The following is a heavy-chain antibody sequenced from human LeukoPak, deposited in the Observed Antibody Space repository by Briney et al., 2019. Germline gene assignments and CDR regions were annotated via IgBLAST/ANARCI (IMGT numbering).Heavy chain of an antibody. D-gene: IGHD3-22*01. CDR2: ISGSGGST. Sequence: QTGGSLRLSCAASGFTFSSYAMSWVRQAPGKGLEWVSAISGSGGSTYYADSVKGRFTISRDNSKNTLYLQMNSLRAEDTAVYYCAKAKSSGYLYYFDYWGQGTLVTVSS. CDR1: GFTFSSYA. CDR3: AKAKSSGYLYYFDY. V-gene: IGHV3-23*01. J-gene: IGHJ4*02.